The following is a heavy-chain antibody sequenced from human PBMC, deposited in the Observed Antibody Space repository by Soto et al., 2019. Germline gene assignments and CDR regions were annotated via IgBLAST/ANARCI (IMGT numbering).Heavy chain of an antibody. V-gene: IGHV3-15*01. D-gene: IGHD3-16*01. CDR1: GFTFSKAW. CDR2: IKSKSDGETI. Sequence: PGGSLRLSCAASGFTFSKAWMTWVRQAPGRGLEWVGRIKSKSDGETIDYAAPVKGRFTISRDDSENMLYLQMNSLETEDTAVYYCTTELRGVYLIIWGQGTLVTVSS. J-gene: IGHJ4*02. CDR3: TTELRGVYLII.